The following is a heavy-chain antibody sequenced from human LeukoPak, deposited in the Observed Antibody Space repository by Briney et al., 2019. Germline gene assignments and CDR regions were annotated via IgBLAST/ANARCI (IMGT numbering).Heavy chain of an antibody. CDR1: GGSSSGYY. CDR3: ASGPRPTYYYGSGSYWPNDY. V-gene: IGHV4-34*01. Sequence: SETLPLTCAVYGGSSSGYYWSWIRQPPGKGLEWIGEINHSGSTNYNPSLKSRVTISVDTSKNQFSLKLSSVTAADTAVYYCASGPRPTYYYGSGSYWPNDYWGQGTLVTVSS. J-gene: IGHJ4*02. D-gene: IGHD3-10*01. CDR2: INHSGST.